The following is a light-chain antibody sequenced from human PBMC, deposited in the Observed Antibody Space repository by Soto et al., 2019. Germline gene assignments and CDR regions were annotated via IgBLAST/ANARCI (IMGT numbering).Light chain of an antibody. J-gene: IGKJ4*01. V-gene: IGKV3-20*01. CDR3: QQYGSSPLT. CDR1: RSVSSSS. Sequence: EIVLTQSPGTLPFSPGEKATPSSRASRSVSSSSLAWYQQKPGQAPRLLIFDASTRATGFPDRFSGSGSGTDFTLTISRLEPEDFAVYYCQQYGSSPLTFGGGTKVEIK. CDR2: DAS.